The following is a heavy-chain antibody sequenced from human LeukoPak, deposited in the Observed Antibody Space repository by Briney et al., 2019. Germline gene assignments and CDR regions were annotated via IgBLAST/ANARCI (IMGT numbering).Heavy chain of an antibody. D-gene: IGHD4-17*01. J-gene: IGHJ4*02. Sequence: PSETPSLTCSVSGGSISGYYWSWIRQPPGKGLEWIGYIYYHGSTTYSPSLKSRVTISVDTSKNQFSLKLGSLTTADTAVYYCARAYGDYIDYWGQGTLVTVSS. CDR2: IYYHGST. V-gene: IGHV4-59*01. CDR3: ARAYGDYIDY. CDR1: GGSISGYY.